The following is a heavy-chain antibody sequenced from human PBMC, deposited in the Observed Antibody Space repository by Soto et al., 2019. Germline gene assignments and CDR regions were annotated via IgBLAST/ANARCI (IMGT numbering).Heavy chain of an antibody. Sequence: SETLSLTCAVSGGSISSSNWWSWVRQPPGKWLEWIGAIYHSVSTNYNPSLKSRVTISVDKSKNQFSLTLSSVTAAETAVYYCASDAGYSSTFYYYYGMDVWGQGTTVTVSS. V-gene: IGHV4-4*02. CDR2: IYHSVST. D-gene: IGHD6-19*01. CDR3: ASDAGYSSTFYYYYGMDV. CDR1: GGSISSSNW. J-gene: IGHJ6*02.